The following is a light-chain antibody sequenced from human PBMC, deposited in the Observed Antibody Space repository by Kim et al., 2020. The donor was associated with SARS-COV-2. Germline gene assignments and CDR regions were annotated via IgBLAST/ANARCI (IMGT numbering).Light chain of an antibody. CDR3: QVWDSSSDPLYV. Sequence: SYELTQPPSVSVVPGKTARITCGGNNIGSKSVHWYQQKPGQAPVLVIYYDSDRPSGIPERFSGSNSGNTATLTISRVEAGDEADYYCQVWDSSSDPLYVFGTGTKVTVL. CDR1: NIGSKS. V-gene: IGLV3-21*04. J-gene: IGLJ1*01. CDR2: YDS.